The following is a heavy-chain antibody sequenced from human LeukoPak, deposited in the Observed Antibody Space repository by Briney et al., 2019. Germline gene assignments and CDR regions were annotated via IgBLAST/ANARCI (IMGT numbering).Heavy chain of an antibody. Sequence: GASVKVSCKASGYTFTGYYMHWVRQAPGQGLEWMGRINPNSGGTNYAQKFRGRVTMTRDTSISTAYMELSRLRSDDTAVYYCARDYDFWSGYYWDYWGQGTLVTVSS. D-gene: IGHD3-3*01. V-gene: IGHV1-2*06. J-gene: IGHJ4*02. CDR2: INPNSGGT. CDR3: ARDYDFWSGYYWDY. CDR1: GYTFTGYY.